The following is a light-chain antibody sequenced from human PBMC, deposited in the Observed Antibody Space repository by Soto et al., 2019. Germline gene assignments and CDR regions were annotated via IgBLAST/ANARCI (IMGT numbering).Light chain of an antibody. V-gene: IGLV1-40*01. CDR2: GNS. J-gene: IGLJ3*02. CDR1: SSNIGAGYD. CDR3: QSYDGSLSGSV. Sequence: QAVVTQRPSVSGAPGQRVTISCTGSSSNIGAGYDEHWYQQLPGTAPKLLIYGNSNRPSGVPDRFSGSKSGTSASLAITGLQAEDEADYYCQSYDGSLSGSVFGGGTKLTVL.